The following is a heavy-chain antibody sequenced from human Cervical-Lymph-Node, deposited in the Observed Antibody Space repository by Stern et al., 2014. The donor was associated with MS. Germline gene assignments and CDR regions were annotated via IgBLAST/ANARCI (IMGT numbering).Heavy chain of an antibody. CDR2: ISYDGSNK. Sequence: QVQLVQSGGGVVQPVRSLRLSCAASGFTFSSYAMHWVRQAPGKGLEWGAVISYDGSNKYYADSVKGRFTISRDNSKNTLYLQMNSLRAEDTAVYYCARPYYDSSFDAFDIWGQGTMVTVSS. CDR1: GFTFSSYA. CDR3: ARPYYDSSFDAFDI. J-gene: IGHJ3*02. D-gene: IGHD3-22*01. V-gene: IGHV3-30-3*01.